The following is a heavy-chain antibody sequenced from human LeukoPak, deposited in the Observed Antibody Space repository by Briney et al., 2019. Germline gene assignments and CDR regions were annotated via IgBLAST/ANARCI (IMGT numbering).Heavy chain of an antibody. Sequence: SETLSLTCAAYGGSFSGYYWSWIRQPPGKGLEWIGEINHSGSTNYNPSLKSRVTISVDTSKNQFSLKLSSVTAADTAVYYCARYSGYDKYYFDYWGQGTLVTVSS. J-gene: IGHJ4*02. CDR2: INHSGST. CDR3: ARYSGYDKYYFDY. V-gene: IGHV4-34*01. D-gene: IGHD5-12*01. CDR1: GGSFSGYY.